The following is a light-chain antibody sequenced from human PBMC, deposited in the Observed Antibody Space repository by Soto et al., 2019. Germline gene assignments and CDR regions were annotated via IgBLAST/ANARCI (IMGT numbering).Light chain of an antibody. CDR3: QQSYRTPMYT. CDR1: QSISTY. V-gene: IGKV1-39*01. J-gene: IGKJ2*01. CDR2: GAS. Sequence: DIQMTQSPSSLSASVGDRVTITCRASQSISTYLNWYQQKPGKAPKLLIYGASSLQSGVPSRFSGSGSGTDFTLTISSLQPEDFATYYCQQSYRTPMYTFGQGTKVEIK.